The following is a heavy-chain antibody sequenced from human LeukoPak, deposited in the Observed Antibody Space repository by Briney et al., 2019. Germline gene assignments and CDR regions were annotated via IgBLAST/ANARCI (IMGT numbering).Heavy chain of an antibody. D-gene: IGHD3-22*01. V-gene: IGHV3-30*18. CDR1: GFTFSSYG. CDR2: ISYDGSNK. Sequence: GSLRLSCAASGFTFSSYGMHWVRQAPGKGLEWVAVISYDGSNKYYADSVKGRFTISRDNSKNTLYLQMNSLRAEDTAVYYCAKDLRPANSYDSSGYYYVGDAFDIWGQGTMVTVSS. CDR3: AKDLRPANSYDSSGYYYVGDAFDI. J-gene: IGHJ3*02.